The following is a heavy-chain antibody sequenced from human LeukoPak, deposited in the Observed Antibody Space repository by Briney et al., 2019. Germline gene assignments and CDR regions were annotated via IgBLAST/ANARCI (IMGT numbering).Heavy chain of an antibody. CDR2: INAGNGNT. D-gene: IGHD3-3*01. CDR1: GYTFTSYT. V-gene: IGHV1-3*01. Sequence: ASVKVSCKASGYTFTSYTMHWVRQAPGQRLEWMGWINAGNGNTKYSQKFQGRVTITRDTSASTAYMELSSLRSEDTAVYYCARWAIFGGDGAYYYYGMDVWGQGTTVTVSS. J-gene: IGHJ6*02. CDR3: ARWAIFGGDGAYYYYGMDV.